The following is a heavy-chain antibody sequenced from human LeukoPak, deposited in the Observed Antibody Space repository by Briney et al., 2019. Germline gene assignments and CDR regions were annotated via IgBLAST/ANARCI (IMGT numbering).Heavy chain of an antibody. Sequence: PSETLSLTCAVYGGSFSGYYWSWIRQPPGKGLEWIGEINHSGSTNYNPSLKSRVTISVDTSKNQFSLKLSSVTAADTAVYYCARDRGWIAAAAPFDYWGQGTLVTVSS. CDR3: ARDRGWIAAAAPFDY. CDR2: INHSGST. J-gene: IGHJ4*02. CDR1: GGSFSGYY. V-gene: IGHV4-34*01. D-gene: IGHD6-13*01.